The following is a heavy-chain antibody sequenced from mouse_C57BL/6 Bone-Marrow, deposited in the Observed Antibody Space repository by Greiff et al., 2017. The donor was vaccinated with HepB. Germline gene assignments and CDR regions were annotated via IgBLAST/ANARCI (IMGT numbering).Heavy chain of an antibody. D-gene: IGHD5-5*01. CDR2: INPSNGGT. CDR1: GYTFTSYW. J-gene: IGHJ2*01. CDR3: ARPGTTCYHSFDY. Sequence: QVQLQQPGTELVKPGASVKLSCKASGYTFTSYWMDWVKQRPGQGLEWIGNINPSNGGTNYNEKFKSKATLTVDKSSSTAYMQLISLTSEDSAVYYCARPGTTCYHSFDYWGPGTTLTVSS. V-gene: IGHV1-53*01.